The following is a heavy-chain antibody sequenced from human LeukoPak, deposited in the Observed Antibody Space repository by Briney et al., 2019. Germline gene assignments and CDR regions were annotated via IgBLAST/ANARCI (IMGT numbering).Heavy chain of an antibody. CDR2: IIPILGIA. Sequence: SVKVSCKASGGTFSSYAISWVRQAPGQGLEWMGRIIPILGIANYAQKFQGRVTITADKSTSTAYMELSSLRSEDTAVYYCARGSVFGDTRHAFDIWGQGTMVTVSS. CDR3: ARGSVFGDTRHAFDI. J-gene: IGHJ3*02. D-gene: IGHD3-10*02. V-gene: IGHV1-69*04. CDR1: GGTFSSYA.